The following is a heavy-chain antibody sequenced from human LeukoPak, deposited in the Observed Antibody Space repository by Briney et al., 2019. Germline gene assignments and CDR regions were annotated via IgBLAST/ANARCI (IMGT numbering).Heavy chain of an antibody. Sequence: GGSLRLSCAASGFTASSNYMSWVRQAPGKGLEWVSVIYSGGSTYYADSVKGRFTISRDNSKNTLYLQMNSLRAEDTAVYYCARVGQAFDYWGQGTLVTVSS. D-gene: IGHD2-15*01. CDR2: IYSGGST. V-gene: IGHV3-66*01. CDR1: GFTASSNY. CDR3: ARVGQAFDY. J-gene: IGHJ4*02.